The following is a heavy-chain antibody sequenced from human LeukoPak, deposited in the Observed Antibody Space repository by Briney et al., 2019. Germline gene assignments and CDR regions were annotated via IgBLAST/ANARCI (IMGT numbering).Heavy chain of an antibody. V-gene: IGHV1-2*02. CDR3: ARDLGISGWYAPPLGYFDY. D-gene: IGHD6-19*01. Sequence: ASVKVSCKASGYTLTGYCMHWVRQAPGEGLEWVGWINTKSGATNYAQNFQGRVTMTRDTSMSTTYMELKRLRSDDTAVYYCARDLGISGWYAPPLGYFDYWGQGTLLTVSS. CDR1: GYTLTGYC. J-gene: IGHJ4*02. CDR2: INTKSGAT.